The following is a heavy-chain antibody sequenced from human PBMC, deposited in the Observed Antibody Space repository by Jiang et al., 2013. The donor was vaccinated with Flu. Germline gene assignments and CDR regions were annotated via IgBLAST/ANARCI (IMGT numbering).Heavy chain of an antibody. J-gene: IGHJ5*01. D-gene: IGHD5-12*01. CDR3: GRFVVPGHSAYDRSP. Sequence: GPGLVKPSETLSLTCSVSGGPIVNDNFYWAWIRQPPGKGLEWIGHIYHSGNMYSNSSFRSRVSISVETSKNQFSLTLSSVTAADTGVYYCGRFVVPGHSAYDRSPWGQGTLVAVSS. CDR1: GGPIVNDNFY. V-gene: IGHV4-39*01. CDR2: IYHSGNM.